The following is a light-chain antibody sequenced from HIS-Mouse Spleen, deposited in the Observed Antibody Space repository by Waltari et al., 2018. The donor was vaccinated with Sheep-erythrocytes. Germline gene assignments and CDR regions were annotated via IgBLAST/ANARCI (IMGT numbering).Light chain of an antibody. J-gene: IGLJ1*01. CDR3: CSYAGSYNHV. V-gene: IGLV2-11*01. Sequence: QSALTQPRSVSGSPGQSGTISCTGTSSDVGGYNYVSWYQQHPGKAPTLMIYDVSKGPAGVPDRFSGSKSGNTASLTIAGLQAEEEADYYCCSYAGSYNHVFATGTKVTVL. CDR2: DVS. CDR1: SSDVGGYNY.